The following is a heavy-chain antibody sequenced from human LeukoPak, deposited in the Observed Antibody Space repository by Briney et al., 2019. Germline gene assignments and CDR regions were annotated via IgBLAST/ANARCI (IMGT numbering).Heavy chain of an antibody. J-gene: IGHJ4*02. CDR3: ARSERYSSGWYVFDY. Sequence: GGSLRLSCAASGFTFSSYSMNWVRQAPGKGLEWVSYISSGSSTIYYADSVKGRFTISRDNAKNSLYLQMNSLRAEDTAVYYCARSERYSSGWYVFDYWGQGTLVTVSS. V-gene: IGHV3-48*04. CDR2: ISSGSSTI. CDR1: GFTFSSYS. D-gene: IGHD6-19*01.